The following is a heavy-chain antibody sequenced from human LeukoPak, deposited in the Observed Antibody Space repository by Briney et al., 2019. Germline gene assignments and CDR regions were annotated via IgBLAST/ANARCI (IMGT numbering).Heavy chain of an antibody. CDR1: GYTFTSYA. J-gene: IGHJ4*02. CDR2: FNAGNGNT. CDR3: ARTPYSSSWYPFDY. V-gene: IGHV1-3*01. Sequence: ASVKVSCKASGYTFTSYAMHWVRQAPGQRLEWMGWFNAGNGNTKYSQKFQGRVTITRDTSASTAYMELSSLRSEDTAVYYCARTPYSSSWYPFDYWGQGTLVTVSS. D-gene: IGHD6-13*01.